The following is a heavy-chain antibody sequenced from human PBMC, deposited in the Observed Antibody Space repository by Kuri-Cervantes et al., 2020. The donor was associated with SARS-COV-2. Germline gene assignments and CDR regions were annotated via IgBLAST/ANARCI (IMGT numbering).Heavy chain of an antibody. Sequence: SVKVSCKASGGTFSNYAISWVRQAPGQGLEWMGGIIPIFDTANYAQKFQGRVTITTDESTTTAYTALSSLKSEDTAVYYWAGVGGGYDLLRYYYYNMDVWGQGTTVTVSS. D-gene: IGHD5-12*01. CDR1: GGTFSNYA. J-gene: IGHJ6*02. CDR3: AGVGGGYDLLRYYYYNMDV. CDR2: IIPIFDTA. V-gene: IGHV1-69*05.